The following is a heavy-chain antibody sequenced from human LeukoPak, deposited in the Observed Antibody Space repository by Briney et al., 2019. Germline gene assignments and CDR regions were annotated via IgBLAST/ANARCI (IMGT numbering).Heavy chain of an antibody. CDR3: ARDSGATRSLDI. CDR2: IYYSGST. Sequence: PSETLSLTCTVSGGSISSYYWSWIRQPPGMGLEWIGYIYYSGSTNYNPSLKSRLTISVDTSKNQFSLKLSSVTPADTAVYFCARDSGATRSLDIWGQGTMAIVSS. CDR1: GGSISSYY. J-gene: IGHJ3*02. D-gene: IGHD5-12*01. V-gene: IGHV4-59*01.